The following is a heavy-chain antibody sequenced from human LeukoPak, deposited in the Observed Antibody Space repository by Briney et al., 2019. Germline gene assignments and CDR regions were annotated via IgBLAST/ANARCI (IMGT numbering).Heavy chain of an antibody. V-gene: IGHV3-11*01. CDR1: GFTFSDYY. Sequence: GGSLRLSCAASGFTFSDYYMSWIRQAPGKGLEWVSYISSSGSTIYYADSVKGRFTIPRDNAKNSLYLQMNSLRAEDTAVYYCASPLGITMVRGATNDYWGQGTLVTVSS. D-gene: IGHD3-10*01. J-gene: IGHJ4*02. CDR2: ISSSGSTI. CDR3: ASPLGITMVRGATNDY.